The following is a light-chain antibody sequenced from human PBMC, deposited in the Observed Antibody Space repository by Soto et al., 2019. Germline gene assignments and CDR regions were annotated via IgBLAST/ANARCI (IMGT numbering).Light chain of an antibody. CDR2: LGS. Sequence: DVVMTQSPLSLPVTPGEPASISCRSSQSLLHSNGYNYLDWYLQKPGQSPQLLIYLGSNRASGVHNRFRGSGSGTDFTMKISRVEAEDVGVYYCMQALHTPYTFGQGTKLEIK. CDR1: QSLLHSNGYNY. CDR3: MQALHTPYT. J-gene: IGKJ2*01. V-gene: IGKV2-28*01.